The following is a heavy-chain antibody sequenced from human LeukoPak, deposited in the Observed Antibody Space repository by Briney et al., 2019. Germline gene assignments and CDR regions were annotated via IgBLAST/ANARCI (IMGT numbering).Heavy chain of an antibody. J-gene: IGHJ4*02. CDR3: AGSRFGELLGYFDY. V-gene: IGHV3-23*01. D-gene: IGHD3-10*01. CDR2: ISGSGGST. Sequence: GGSLRLSCAASGFTFSSYAMSWVRQAPGKGLEWVSAISGSGGSTYYADSVKGRFTISRDNSKNTLYLQMNSQRAEDTAVYYCAGSRFGELLGYFDYWGQGTLVTVSS. CDR1: GFTFSSYA.